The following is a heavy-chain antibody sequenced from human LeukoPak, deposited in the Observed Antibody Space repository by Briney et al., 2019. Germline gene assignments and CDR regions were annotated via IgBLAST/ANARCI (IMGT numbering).Heavy chain of an antibody. Sequence: SETLSLTCTVSGGSISSYHWSWIRQPPGKGLEWIGYIYYSGSTNYNPSLKSRVTISVDTSKNQFSLKLSSVTAADTAVYYCARGESPDAFDIWGQGTMVTVSS. CDR3: ARGESPDAFDI. J-gene: IGHJ3*02. CDR2: IYYSGST. V-gene: IGHV4-59*01. CDR1: GGSISSYH.